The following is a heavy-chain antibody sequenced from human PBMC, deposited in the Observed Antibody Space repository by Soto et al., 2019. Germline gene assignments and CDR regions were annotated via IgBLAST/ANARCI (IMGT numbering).Heavy chain of an antibody. J-gene: IGHJ6*02. Sequence: SETLSLTCTASGGSISSHDWSWVRQAPGKGLEWIGHIYYRGSTTYNPSLRSRSTISVDTSNNQFSLKLNSVTTADTAVYYCARDGREASGMDVWGQGTKVTVSS. CDR1: GGSISSHD. V-gene: IGHV4-59*11. D-gene: IGHD1-26*01. CDR2: IYYRGST. CDR3: ARDGREASGMDV.